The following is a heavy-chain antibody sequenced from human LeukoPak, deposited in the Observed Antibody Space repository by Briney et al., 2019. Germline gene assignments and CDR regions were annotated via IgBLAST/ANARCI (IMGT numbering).Heavy chain of an antibody. J-gene: IGHJ4*02. V-gene: IGHV3-21*01. Sequence: GGSLRLSCAASGFTFSSYSMNWVRQAPGKGLEWVSSISSSSSYIYYADSVKGRFTISRDNAKNSLYLQMNSLRAEDTAVYYCARDSQYYDINVSFDYWGQGTLVTVSS. CDR2: ISSSSSYI. CDR1: GFTFSSYS. CDR3: ARDSQYYDINVSFDY. D-gene: IGHD3-9*01.